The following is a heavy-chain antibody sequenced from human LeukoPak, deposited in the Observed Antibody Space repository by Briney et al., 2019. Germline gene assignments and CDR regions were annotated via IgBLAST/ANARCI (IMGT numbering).Heavy chain of an antibody. V-gene: IGHV3-23*01. Sequence: GGSLRLSCAASGFTFSNYAMSWVRQAPGKGLEWVSDISGSDGSTYYADSVKGRFTISRDNAKMSLYLQMNSLRVEDTAVYYCATYSTRNAREFQSWGQGTLVTVSS. CDR1: GFTFSNYA. J-gene: IGHJ1*01. D-gene: IGHD4-11*01. CDR2: ISGSDGST. CDR3: ATYSTRNAREFQS.